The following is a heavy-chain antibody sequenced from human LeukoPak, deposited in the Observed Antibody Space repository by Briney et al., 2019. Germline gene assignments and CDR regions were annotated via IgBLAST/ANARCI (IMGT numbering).Heavy chain of an antibody. CDR1: GGSISSGSYY. Sequence: PSQTLSLTCTVSGGSISSGSYYWSWIRQPAGKGLEWIGRIYTSGSTNYNPSLKSRVTISVDTSKNQFSLKLSSVTAADTAVYYCARVIYDFWSGYSDAFDIWGQGTMVTVSS. V-gene: IGHV4-61*02. J-gene: IGHJ3*02. CDR3: ARVIYDFWSGYSDAFDI. CDR2: IYTSGST. D-gene: IGHD3-3*01.